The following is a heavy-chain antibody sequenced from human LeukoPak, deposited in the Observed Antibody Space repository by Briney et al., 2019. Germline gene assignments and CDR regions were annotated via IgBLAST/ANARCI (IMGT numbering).Heavy chain of an antibody. CDR1: GGSFSGHY. D-gene: IGHD3-16*01. J-gene: IGHJ3*02. V-gene: IGHV4-34*01. CDR3: ARWGSREEAFDI. CDR2: INHSGST. Sequence: RSSETLSLTCAVYGGSFSGHYWSWIRQPPGKGLEWIGEINHSGSTNYNPSLKSRVTISVDTSKNQFSLKLSSVTAADTAVYYCARWGSREEAFDIWGQGTMVTVSS.